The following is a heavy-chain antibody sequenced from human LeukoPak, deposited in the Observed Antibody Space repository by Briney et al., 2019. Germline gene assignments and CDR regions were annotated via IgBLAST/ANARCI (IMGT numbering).Heavy chain of an antibody. Sequence: GGSLRLSCAASGFTFSSYSMNWVRQAPGKGLEWVSYISSGGSTTYYAGSVKGRFTVSRDNAKNSLYLQMTSLRAEDTAVYYCARGGWVDAFDIWGQGTMVTVSS. CDR1: GFTFSSYS. J-gene: IGHJ3*02. CDR3: ARGGWVDAFDI. D-gene: IGHD6-19*01. CDR2: ISSGGSTT. V-gene: IGHV3-48*04.